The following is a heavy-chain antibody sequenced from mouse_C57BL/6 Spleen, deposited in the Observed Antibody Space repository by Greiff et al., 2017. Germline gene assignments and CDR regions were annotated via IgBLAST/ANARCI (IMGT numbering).Heavy chain of an antibody. D-gene: IGHD1-1*01. J-gene: IGHJ1*03. CDR1: GYTFTDHT. Sequence: VHLVESDAELVKPGASVKISCKVSGYTFTDHTIHWMKQRPEQGLEWIGYIYPRDGSTKYNEKFKGKATLTAEKSSRTAYMQLNSLTSEDSAVYFCAREDGSSHWYFDVWGTGTTVTVSS. CDR3: AREDGSSHWYFDV. CDR2: IYPRDGST. V-gene: IGHV1-78*01.